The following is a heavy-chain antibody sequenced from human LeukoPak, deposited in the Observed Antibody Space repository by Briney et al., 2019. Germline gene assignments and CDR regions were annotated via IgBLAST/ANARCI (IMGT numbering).Heavy chain of an antibody. CDR1: GFTFSSYS. V-gene: IGHV3-21*01. Sequence: GGSLRLSCAASGFTFSSYSMNWVRQAPGKGLEWVSSISSSSSYIYYADSVKGRFTISRDNAKNSLYLQMSSLRAEDTAVYYCASACGADCYDIWGQGTMVTVSS. CDR2: ISSSSSYI. CDR3: ASACGADCYDI. J-gene: IGHJ3*02. D-gene: IGHD2-21*02.